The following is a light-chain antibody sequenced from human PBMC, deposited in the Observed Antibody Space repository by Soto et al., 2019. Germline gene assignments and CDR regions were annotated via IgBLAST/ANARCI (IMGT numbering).Light chain of an antibody. CDR3: QQYNNYSGT. CDR2: DAS. CDR1: QTVNTW. Sequence: DIQMTQSPSTLSASLGDRVTITCRASQTVNTWLAWYQHKPGKAPKPLIYDASILESGVPARFSGSGSGTEFILTISSLQPDDVGTYYCQQYNNYSGTFGQGTNVEIK. J-gene: IGKJ1*01. V-gene: IGKV1-5*01.